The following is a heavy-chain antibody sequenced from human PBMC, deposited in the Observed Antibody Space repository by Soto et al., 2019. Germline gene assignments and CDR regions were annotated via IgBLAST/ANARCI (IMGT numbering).Heavy chain of an antibody. Sequence: RGSLQVSRATAGFSVSIAWMTLVRPAPGKGLEWVGRNKSKTDGGTTDYAAPVKGRFTISRDDSKNTLYLQMNSLKTEDTAVYYCTTGIVVVIPSGMDVWGQGTTVTVSS. CDR3: TTGIVVVIPSGMDV. D-gene: IGHD3-22*01. V-gene: IGHV3-15*01. CDR1: GFSVSIAW. CDR2: NKSKTDGGTT. J-gene: IGHJ6*02.